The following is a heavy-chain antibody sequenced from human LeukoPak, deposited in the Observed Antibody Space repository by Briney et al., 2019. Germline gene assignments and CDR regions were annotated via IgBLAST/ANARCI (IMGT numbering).Heavy chain of an antibody. V-gene: IGHV1-69*13. CDR3: ARAISPMVRGVIITLFDY. Sequence: ASVKVSCKASGGTFISYAISWGRQAPGQGLEWMGGIIPIFGTANYAQKFQGRVTITADESTSTAYMELSSLRSEDTAVYYCARAISPMVRGVIITLFDYWGQGTLVTVSS. J-gene: IGHJ4*02. CDR2: IIPIFGTA. CDR1: GGTFISYA. D-gene: IGHD3-10*01.